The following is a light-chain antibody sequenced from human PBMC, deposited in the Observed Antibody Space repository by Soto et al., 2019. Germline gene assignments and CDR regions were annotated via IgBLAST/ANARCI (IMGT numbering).Light chain of an antibody. CDR3: TSYRRGPLYV. V-gene: IGLV2-14*03. Sequence: QSVLTQPASVSGSPGQSITISCTGISTDVSTSTFVSWYQHHPGKAPRLILYDVTHRPSGISTRFSGSKSGDTATLTISGLPAEDEADYFCTSYRRGPLYVFGSGTKLTVL. CDR2: DVT. CDR1: STDVSTSTF. J-gene: IGLJ1*01.